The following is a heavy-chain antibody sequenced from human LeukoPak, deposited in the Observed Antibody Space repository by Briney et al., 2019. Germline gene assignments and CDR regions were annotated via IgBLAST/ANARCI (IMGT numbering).Heavy chain of an antibody. CDR3: ARLLDY. Sequence: SETLSLTCTVSGGSVSSGSYYWSWIRQPPGKGLEWIGYIYYSGGTNYNPSLKSRVTISVDTSKNQFSLKLSSVTAADTAVYYCARLLDYWGQGTLVTVSS. J-gene: IGHJ4*02. CDR2: IYYSGGT. V-gene: IGHV4-61*01. CDR1: GGSVSSGSYY.